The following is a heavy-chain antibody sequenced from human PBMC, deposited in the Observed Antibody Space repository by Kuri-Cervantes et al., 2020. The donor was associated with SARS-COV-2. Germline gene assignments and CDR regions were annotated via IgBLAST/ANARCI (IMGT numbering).Heavy chain of an antibody. Sequence: GESLKISCAASGFTFSSYWMSWVRQAPGKGLEWVANIKQDGSEKYYVDSVKGRFTISRDNAKNSLYLQMNSLRAEDTAVYYCARDRRPHMYDILTGYFRPFDYWGQGTLVTVSS. V-gene: IGHV3-7*05. D-gene: IGHD3-9*01. CDR1: GFTFSSYW. CDR2: IKQDGSEK. CDR3: ARDRRPHMYDILTGYFRPFDY. J-gene: IGHJ4*02.